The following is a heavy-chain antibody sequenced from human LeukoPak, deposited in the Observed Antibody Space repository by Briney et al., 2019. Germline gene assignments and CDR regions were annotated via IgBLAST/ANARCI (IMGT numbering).Heavy chain of an antibody. Sequence: GGSLRLSCAASGFSFTNAWMSWVRQAPGKGLEWVGRIKSITDGGTTDYAAPVKGRFTISRDESKNTLYLQMNSLKTEDTAVYYCTWLWAGANCHWGQGTLVTVSS. CDR1: GFSFTNAW. CDR2: IKSITDGGTT. CDR3: TWLWAGANCH. D-gene: IGHD4/OR15-4a*01. J-gene: IGHJ4*02. V-gene: IGHV3-15*01.